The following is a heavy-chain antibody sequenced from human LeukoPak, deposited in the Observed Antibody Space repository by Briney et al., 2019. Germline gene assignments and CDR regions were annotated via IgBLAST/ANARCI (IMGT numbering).Heavy chain of an antibody. CDR3: ATSTFYCSSTSCYVKAFDY. Sequence: ASVKVSCKVSGYTLTELSIHWVRQAPGKGLEWMGGFDPEDGETIYAQKFQGRVTMTEDTSTDTAYMELSSLRSEDTAVYYCATSTFYCSSTSCYVKAFDYWGQGTLVTVSS. CDR2: FDPEDGET. V-gene: IGHV1-24*01. D-gene: IGHD2-2*01. CDR1: GYTLTELS. J-gene: IGHJ4*02.